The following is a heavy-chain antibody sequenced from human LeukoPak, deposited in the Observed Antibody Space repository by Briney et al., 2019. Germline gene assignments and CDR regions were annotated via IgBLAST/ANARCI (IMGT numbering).Heavy chain of an antibody. J-gene: IGHJ4*02. CDR3: ARNFRRLGYCSGGSCSKLGY. CDR1: GYTFTSYG. V-gene: IGHV1-2*02. D-gene: IGHD2-15*01. CDR2: INPNSGGT. Sequence: ASVKVSCKASGYTFTSYGISWVRQAPGQGLEWMGWINPNSGGTNYAQKFQGRVTMTRDTSISTAYMELSRLRSDDTAVYYCARNFRRLGYCSGGSCSKLGYWGQGTLVTVSS.